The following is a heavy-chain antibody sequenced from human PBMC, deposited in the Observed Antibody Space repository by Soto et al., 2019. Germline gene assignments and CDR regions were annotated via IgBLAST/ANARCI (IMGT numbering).Heavy chain of an antibody. CDR3: ARDMRYSSSWFDASDI. J-gene: IGHJ3*02. CDR1: GGSISSYY. D-gene: IGHD6-13*01. Sequence: SETLSLTCTVSGGSISSYYWSWIRQHAGKGLEWIGRIYTSGSKNYNPSLKSRVTMSVDTSKNQFSLKLSSVTAADTAVYYCARDMRYSSSWFDASDIWGKGKLVTVSS. CDR2: IYTSGSK. V-gene: IGHV4-4*07.